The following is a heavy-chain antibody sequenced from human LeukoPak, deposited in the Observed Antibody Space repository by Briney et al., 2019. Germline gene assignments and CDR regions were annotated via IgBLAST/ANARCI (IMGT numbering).Heavy chain of an antibody. D-gene: IGHD3-22*01. CDR1: GGSLRSGSYY. V-gene: IGHV4-61*02. CDR2: IETSGSI. Sequence: SQTLSLTCNVSGGSLRSGSYYWSWIRQPAWKGLEWFGRIETSGSINYNPSLKSRVTISVDTSKNQFSLNLSSVTAADTAVYYCARASRDSSGYYYGFDSWGQGTLVTVSS. J-gene: IGHJ4*02. CDR3: ARASRDSSGYYYGFDS.